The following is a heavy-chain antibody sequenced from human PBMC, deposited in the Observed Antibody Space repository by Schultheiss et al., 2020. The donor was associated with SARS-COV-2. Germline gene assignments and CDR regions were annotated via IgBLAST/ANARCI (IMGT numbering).Heavy chain of an antibody. CDR2: VNPNSGGT. CDR1: GYTFTGYY. CDR3: ARVGGSSSWTYFDY. J-gene: IGHJ4*02. V-gene: IGHV1-2*06. D-gene: IGHD6-13*01. Sequence: ASVKVSCKAAGYTFTGYYIHWVRQAPGQGLEWMGRVNPNSGGTNYAQKFQGRVTMTRDTSISTAYMELSSLRSEDTAVYYCARVGGSSSWTYFDYWGQGTLVTVSS.